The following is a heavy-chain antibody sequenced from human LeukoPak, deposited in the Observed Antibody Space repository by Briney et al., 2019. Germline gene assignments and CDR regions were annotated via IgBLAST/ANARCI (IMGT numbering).Heavy chain of an antibody. V-gene: IGHV3-23*01. CDR3: AKDDRWLQFCC. CDR2: IIPSGHTT. J-gene: IGHJ4*02. D-gene: IGHD5-24*01. Sequence: GGTLRLSCVASGFTFSSHGMNWVRQAPGKGLEWVSGIIPSGHTTYYADSVRGRFTISRDNSRNTVYLQMNSLRAEDAAVYYCAKDDRWLQFCCWGQGTLVTVSA. CDR1: GFTFSSHG.